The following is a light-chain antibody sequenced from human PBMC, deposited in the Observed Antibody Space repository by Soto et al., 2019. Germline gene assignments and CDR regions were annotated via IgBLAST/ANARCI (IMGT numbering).Light chain of an antibody. CDR2: DVS. V-gene: IGKV3D-20*01. Sequence: EIVLTQSPATLSLSPGERATLSCAASQSVSSTYLGWYQQKPGLAPRLLIYDVSNRFTGIPDRFSGSGSGTDFTLIISRLEPEDSAVYYCQKYGTSLTFGGAAKLEIK. J-gene: IGKJ4*01. CDR3: QKYGTSLT. CDR1: QSVSSTY.